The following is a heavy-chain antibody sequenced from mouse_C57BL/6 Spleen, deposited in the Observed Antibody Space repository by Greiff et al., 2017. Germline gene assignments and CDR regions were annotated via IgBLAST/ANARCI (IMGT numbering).Heavy chain of an antibody. CDR2: IHPNSGST. CDR3: ARSSTTVVGGY. D-gene: IGHD1-1*01. J-gene: IGHJ2*01. V-gene: IGHV1-64*01. CDR1: GYTFTSYW. Sequence: VQLQQSGAELVKPGASVKLSCKASGYTFTSYWMHWVKQRPGQGLEWIGMIHPNSGSTNYNEKFKSKATLTVDKSSSTAYMQLSSLTSEDSAVYYCARSSTTVVGGYWGQGTTLTVSS.